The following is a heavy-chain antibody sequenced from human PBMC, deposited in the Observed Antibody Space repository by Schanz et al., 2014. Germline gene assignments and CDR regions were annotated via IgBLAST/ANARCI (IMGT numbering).Heavy chain of an antibody. D-gene: IGHD3-10*01. CDR2: ISGSGAST. CDR1: GFVFGDYY. CDR3: VRDELLWFGEVLSIDY. J-gene: IGHJ4*02. V-gene: IGHV3-23*01. Sequence: EMQLLESGGGLAQPGGSLRLSCAASGFVFGDYYMTWIRQAPGKGLEWVSGISGSGASTYYADSVKGRFTISRDNSNKTVDLQMNSLRAEDTALYYCVRDELLWFGEVLSIDYWGQGALVTVSS.